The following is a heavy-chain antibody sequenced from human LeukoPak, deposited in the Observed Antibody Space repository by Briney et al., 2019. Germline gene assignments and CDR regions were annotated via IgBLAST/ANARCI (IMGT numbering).Heavy chain of an antibody. Sequence: GGPLSLPLPPLGFTFGIHPLNWVRQVQGKGLEGLAVISYDGSNKYYADSVKGRFTTARDNSKNTLYLQMNSLRTEDTALYYCARDGSYRAMDVWGQGTTVTVSS. V-gene: IGHV3-30-3*01. D-gene: IGHD3-10*01. CDR3: ARDGSYRAMDV. CDR2: ISYDGSNK. J-gene: IGHJ6*02. CDR1: GFTFGIHP.